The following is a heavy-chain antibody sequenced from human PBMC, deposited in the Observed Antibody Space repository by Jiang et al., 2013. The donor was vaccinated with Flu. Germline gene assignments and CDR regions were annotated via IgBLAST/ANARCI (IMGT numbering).Heavy chain of an antibody. CDR3: ARGNNYGMGYYYYAMDI. CDR1: GDTFSNSV. Sequence: SSVKVSCKASGDTFSNSVIAWVRQAPGQGLEWMGGVIPIYGTANYAEKLQGRVTITADASTNTGYMELRSLRSEDTAVYYCARGNNYGMGYYYYAMDIWGNGTTVTVSS. CDR2: VIPIYGTA. D-gene: IGHD5-18*01. J-gene: IGHJ6*04. V-gene: IGHV1-69*01.